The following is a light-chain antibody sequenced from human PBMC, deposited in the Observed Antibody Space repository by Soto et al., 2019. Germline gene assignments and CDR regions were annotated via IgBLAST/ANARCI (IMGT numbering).Light chain of an antibody. J-gene: IGKJ1*01. CDR2: WAS. Sequence: DIVMTQSPESLAVSLGERATNNCKSSQSVLYSSNNKNHLAWYQQKSGQPPKLLIYWASTRESGVPDRFRGSGSGTDFTLTISSLQAEDVAVYYCQQYYSTPWTFGQWTKVEIK. V-gene: IGKV4-1*01. CDR1: QSVLYSSNNKNH. CDR3: QQYYSTPWT.